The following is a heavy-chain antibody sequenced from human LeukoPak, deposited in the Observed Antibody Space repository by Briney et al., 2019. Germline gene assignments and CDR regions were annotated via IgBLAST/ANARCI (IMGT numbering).Heavy chain of an antibody. V-gene: IGHV3-48*02. D-gene: IGHD3-10*01. CDR3: ARDQGYYYALFGDPALSYFDY. Sequence: GRSLRLSCAASGFTFSSYSMNWVRQAPGKGLEWVSYISSSSSTIYYADSVKGRFTISRDNAKNSLYLQMNSLRDEDTAVYYCARDQGYYYALFGDPALSYFDYWGQGTLVTVSS. J-gene: IGHJ4*02. CDR1: GFTFSSYS. CDR2: ISSSSSTI.